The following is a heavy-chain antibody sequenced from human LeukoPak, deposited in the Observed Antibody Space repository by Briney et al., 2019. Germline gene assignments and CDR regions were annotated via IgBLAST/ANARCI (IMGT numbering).Heavy chain of an antibody. CDR2: INHSGST. J-gene: IGHJ5*02. CDR1: GGSFSGYY. D-gene: IGHD3-3*01. V-gene: IGHV4-34*01. Sequence: SETLSLTCAVYGGSFSGYYWSWIRQPPGKGLEWIGEINHSGSTNYNPSLKSRVTISVDTSKNQFSLKLSSVTAADTAVYYCARGTFGVVMGNWFDPWGQGTLVTVSS. CDR3: ARGTFGVVMGNWFDP.